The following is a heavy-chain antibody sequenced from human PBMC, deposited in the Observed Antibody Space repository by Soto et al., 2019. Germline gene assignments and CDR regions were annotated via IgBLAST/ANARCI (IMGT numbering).Heavy chain of an antibody. Sequence: ASVKVSCKASGYTFTSYAMHWVRQAPGQRLEWMGWINAGNGNTKYSQKFQGRVTITRDTSASTAYMELSSLRSEDTAVYYCARDQWFGEFDWFDPWGQGTLVTVSS. CDR2: INAGNGNT. J-gene: IGHJ5*02. CDR3: ARDQWFGEFDWFDP. D-gene: IGHD3-10*01. CDR1: GYTFTSYA. V-gene: IGHV1-3*01.